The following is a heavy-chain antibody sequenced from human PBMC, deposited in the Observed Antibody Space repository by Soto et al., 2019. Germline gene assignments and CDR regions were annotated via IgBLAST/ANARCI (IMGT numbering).Heavy chain of an antibody. D-gene: IGHD5-12*01. CDR1: GGSISGCGSY. CDR2: IHHSGST. Sequence: SETLSLTCVVSGGSISGCGSYWSWIRQPPEKGLEWIGYIHHSGSTYYNPSLKSRVTISVDRSKNQLSLKLSSVTAADTAVFYCARLDGYNSFDYWGLGTLVTVSS. CDR3: ARLDGYNSFDY. V-gene: IGHV4-30-2*01. J-gene: IGHJ4*02.